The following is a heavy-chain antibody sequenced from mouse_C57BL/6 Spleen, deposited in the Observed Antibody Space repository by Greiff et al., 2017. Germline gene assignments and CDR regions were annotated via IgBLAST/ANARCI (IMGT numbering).Heavy chain of an antibody. Sequence: QVQLKESGPELVKPGASVKISCKASGYAFSSSWMNWVKQRPGKGLEWIGRIYPGDGDTNYNGKFKGKATLTADKSSSTAYMQLSSLTSEDSAVYFCARSGVYYCGSSYWYFDVWGTGTTVTVSA. V-gene: IGHV1-82*01. CDR3: ARSGVYYCGSSYWYFDV. J-gene: IGHJ1*03. CDR2: IYPGDGDT. D-gene: IGHD1-1*01. CDR1: GYAFSSSW.